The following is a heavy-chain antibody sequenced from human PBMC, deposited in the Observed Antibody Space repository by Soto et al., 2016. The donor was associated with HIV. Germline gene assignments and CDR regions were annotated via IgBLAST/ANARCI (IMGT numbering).Heavy chain of an antibody. V-gene: IGHV3-23*01. CDR3: AKTYGQQLVRSSYFDY. CDR2: ISGSGGST. CDR1: GFTFSSYA. J-gene: IGHJ4*02. Sequence: EVQLLESGGGLVQPGGSLRLSCAASGFTFSSYAMSWVRQAPGKGLEWVSAISGSGGSTYYADSVKGRFTISRDNSKNTLYLQMNSLRAEDTAVYYCAKTYGQQLVRSSYFDYWGQGTLVTVSS. D-gene: IGHD6-13*01.